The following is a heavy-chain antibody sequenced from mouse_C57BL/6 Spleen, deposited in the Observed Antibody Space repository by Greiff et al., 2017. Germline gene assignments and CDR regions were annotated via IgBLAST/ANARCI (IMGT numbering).Heavy chain of an antibody. D-gene: IGHD1-1*01. CDR2: IYPGSGNT. CDR3: ARGYYGSSYYFDY. CDR1: GYTFTDYY. J-gene: IGHJ2*01. Sequence: QVQLQQSGAELVRPGASVKLSCKASGYTFTDYYINWVKQRPGQGLEWIARIYPGSGNTYYNEKFKGKATLTAEKSSSTAYMQLSSLTSADSAVYFCARGYYGSSYYFDYWGQGTTLTVSS. V-gene: IGHV1-76*01.